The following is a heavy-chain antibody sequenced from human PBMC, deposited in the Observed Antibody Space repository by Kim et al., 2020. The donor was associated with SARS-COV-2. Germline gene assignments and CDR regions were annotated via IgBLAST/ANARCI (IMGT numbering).Heavy chain of an antibody. CDR3: ARELGWELLRGPHYYYYYGMDV. D-gene: IGHD1-26*01. CDR2: ISSSGSTI. J-gene: IGHJ6*02. Sequence: GGSLRLSCAASGFTFSSYEMNWVCQAPGKGLEWVSYISSSGSTIYYADSVKGRFTISRDNAKNSLYLQMNSLRAEDTAVYYCARELGWELLRGPHYYYYYGMDVWGQGTTVTVSS. V-gene: IGHV3-48*03. CDR1: GFTFSSYE.